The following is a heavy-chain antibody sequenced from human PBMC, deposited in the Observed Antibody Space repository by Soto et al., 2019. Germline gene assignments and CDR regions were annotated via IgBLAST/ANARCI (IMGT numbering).Heavy chain of an antibody. CDR2: ISGSGGST. CDR1: GFTFSSYA. J-gene: IGHJ4*02. Sequence: GSLRLSCAASGFTFSSYAMSWVRQAPGKGLEWVSAISGSGGSTYYADSVKGRFTISRDNSKNTLYLQMNSLRAEDTAVYYCAKVAGIAVAGLPFFDYWGQGTLVTVSS. V-gene: IGHV3-23*01. D-gene: IGHD6-19*01. CDR3: AKVAGIAVAGLPFFDY.